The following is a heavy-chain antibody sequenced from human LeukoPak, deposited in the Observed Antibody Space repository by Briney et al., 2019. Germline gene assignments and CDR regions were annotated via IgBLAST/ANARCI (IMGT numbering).Heavy chain of an antibody. CDR2: ISDSGTT. CDR3: ARDFMVRGDQVNYYYYYMDV. D-gene: IGHD3-10*01. J-gene: IGHJ6*03. V-gene: IGHV4-59*01. Sequence: TSETLSLTCTVSGGSISNYYWSWIRQPPGKGLEWIGYISDSGTTNYNPSLKSRVTTSLDTSKSQFSLQLRSVTAADTAVYYCARDFMVRGDQVNYYYYYMDVWGTGATITVSS. CDR1: GGSISNYY.